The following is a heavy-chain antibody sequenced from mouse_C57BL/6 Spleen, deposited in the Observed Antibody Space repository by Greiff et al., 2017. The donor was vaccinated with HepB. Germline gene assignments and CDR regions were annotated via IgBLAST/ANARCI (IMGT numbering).Heavy chain of an antibody. J-gene: IGHJ4*01. CDR3: ARGKLGRGAMDY. V-gene: IGHV1-53*01. D-gene: IGHD4-1*01. Sequence: QVQLQQPGTELVKPGASVKLSCKASGYTFTSYWMHWMKQRPGQGLEWIGNINPSNGGTNYNEKFKSKATLTVDKSSSTAYMQLSSLTSEDSAVYYCARGKLGRGAMDYWGQGTSVTVSS. CDR2: INPSNGGT. CDR1: GYTFTSYW.